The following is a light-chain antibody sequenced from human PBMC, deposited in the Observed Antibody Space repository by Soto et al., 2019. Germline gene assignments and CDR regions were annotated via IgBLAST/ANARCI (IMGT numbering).Light chain of an antibody. J-gene: IGLJ1*01. CDR1: ISDVGAFNY. CDR2: DVS. Sequence: SVLTQPASVSGSPGQSITISCTGTISDVGAFNYVSWYQHHPGKAPKLMIYDVSNRPSGVSIRFSGSKSGNTASLTISGLQAEDEADYYCISYTTTSTLYVFGTGTKVTVL. V-gene: IGLV2-14*03. CDR3: ISYTTTSTLYV.